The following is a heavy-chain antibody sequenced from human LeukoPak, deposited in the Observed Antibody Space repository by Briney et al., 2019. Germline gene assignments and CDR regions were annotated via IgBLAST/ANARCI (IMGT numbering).Heavy chain of an antibody. CDR2: ISGGGVTT. CDR1: GFTFSNYA. J-gene: IGHJ4*02. V-gene: IGHV3-23*01. D-gene: IGHD6-19*01. Sequence: GGFLRLSCVASGFTFSNYAMSWVRQAPGKGLEWVSTISGGGVTTYYGDSAKGRFAISRDNSKNTLYLQMNSLTADDTAVYYCPRQSYASGWNPFDYWGQGILVTVSS. CDR3: PRQSYASGWNPFDY.